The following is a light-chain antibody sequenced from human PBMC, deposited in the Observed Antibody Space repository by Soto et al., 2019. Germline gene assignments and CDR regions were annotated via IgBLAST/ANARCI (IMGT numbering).Light chain of an antibody. J-gene: IGLJ2*01. Sequence: QSALTQSPSASGSPGQSVTISCTGTSSDIGGYNSVSWYQQHPGKAPKVMIYDVTKRPSGVPDRFSGSKSGNTASLTVSALQAEDEADYYCQVWDSSSDHPVFGGGTKLTVL. CDR3: QVWDSSSDHPV. V-gene: IGLV2-8*01. CDR1: SSDIGGYNS. CDR2: DVT.